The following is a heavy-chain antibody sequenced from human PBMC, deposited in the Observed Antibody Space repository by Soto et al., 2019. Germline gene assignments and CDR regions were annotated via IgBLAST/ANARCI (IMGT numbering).Heavy chain of an antibody. Sequence: GGSLRLSCAASGFTFSSYGMHWVRQAPGKGLEWVAVIWYDGSNKYYADSVKGRFTISRDNSKNTLYLQMNSLRAEDTAVYYCARDRDCSSTSCYAHYYYGMDVWGQGTTVTVSS. CDR3: ARDRDCSSTSCYAHYYYGMDV. D-gene: IGHD2-2*01. CDR1: GFTFSSYG. J-gene: IGHJ6*02. CDR2: IWYDGSNK. V-gene: IGHV3-33*01.